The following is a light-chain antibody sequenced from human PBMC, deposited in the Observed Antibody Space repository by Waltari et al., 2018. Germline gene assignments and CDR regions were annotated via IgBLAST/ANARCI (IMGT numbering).Light chain of an antibody. Sequence: DIQITQSPSTMPASVGDRVTISCRASPSGGTWLAWYQQKPDKAPKLLSYMAYSLDSRVPSRFSGSGSGPDFTLTISSLQPDDFATYSCQQYSSFSTFGQGTKV. V-gene: IGKV1-5*03. CDR1: PSGGTW. CDR3: QQYSSFST. CDR2: MAY. J-gene: IGKJ2*01.